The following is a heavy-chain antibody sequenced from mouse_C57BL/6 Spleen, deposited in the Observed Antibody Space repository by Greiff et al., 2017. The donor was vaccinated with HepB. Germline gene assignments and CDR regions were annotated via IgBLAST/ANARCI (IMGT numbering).Heavy chain of an antibody. CDR1: GYTFTSYW. CDR3: ARGGNRTQGFAY. J-gene: IGHJ3*01. V-gene: IGHV1-69*01. Sequence: QVQLQQPGAELVMPGASVKLSCKASGYTFTSYWMHWVKQRPGQGLEWIGEIDPSDSYTNYNQKFKGKSTLTVDKSSSTAYMQLSSLTSEDSAVYYCARGGNRTQGFAYWGQGTLVTVSA. CDR2: IDPSDSYT.